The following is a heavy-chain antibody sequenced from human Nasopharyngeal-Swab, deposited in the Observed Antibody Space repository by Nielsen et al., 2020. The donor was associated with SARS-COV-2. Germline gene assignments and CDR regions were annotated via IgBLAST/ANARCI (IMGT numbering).Heavy chain of an antibody. CDR3: ARGFRRGSYYDNIGADS. Sequence: GESLKISCSVSEFTFSDYVMNWVRQAPGKGLEWASSISSTNNFIFYADSVKGRFTISRDNTKNSLYLQMNTLRVADTAVYYCARGFRRGSYYDNIGADSWGQGTLVTVSS. V-gene: IGHV3-21*01. CDR2: ISSTNNFI. CDR1: EFTFSDYV. D-gene: IGHD3-22*01. J-gene: IGHJ4*02.